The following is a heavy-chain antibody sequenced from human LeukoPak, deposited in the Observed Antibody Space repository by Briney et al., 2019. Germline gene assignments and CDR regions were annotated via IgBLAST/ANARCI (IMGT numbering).Heavy chain of an antibody. Sequence: ASVKVSCKASGYTFTSYYMHWVRQAPGQGREGMGIINPSGGSTSYAHKFQGRVTLTRDTSTSTVYMELSSLRSEDTAVYYCAILRIVATISNAFDIWGQGTMVTVSS. CDR3: AILRIVATISNAFDI. CDR1: GYTFTSYY. V-gene: IGHV1-46*01. J-gene: IGHJ3*02. CDR2: INPSGGST. D-gene: IGHD5-12*01.